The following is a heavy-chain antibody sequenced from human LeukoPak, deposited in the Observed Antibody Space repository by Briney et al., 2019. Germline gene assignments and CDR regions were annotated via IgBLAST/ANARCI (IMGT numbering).Heavy chain of an antibody. Sequence: SETLSLTCAVYGGSFSGYYWSWIRQPPGKGLEWIGEINHNGSTNYNPSLKSRVTISVDTSKNQFSLKLSSVTAADTAVYYCARTFHGYGAHDYWGQGTLVTVSS. CDR2: INHNGST. J-gene: IGHJ4*02. V-gene: IGHV4-34*01. CDR3: ARTFHGYGAHDY. D-gene: IGHD4-17*01. CDR1: GGSFSGYY.